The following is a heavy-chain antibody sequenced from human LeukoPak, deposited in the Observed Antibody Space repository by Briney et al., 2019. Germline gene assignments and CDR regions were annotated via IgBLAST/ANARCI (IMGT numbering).Heavy chain of an antibody. V-gene: IGHV4-38-2*02. CDR3: AREIDDYIWGSYRFFDY. CDR1: GYSISSGYY. D-gene: IGHD3-16*02. Sequence: SETLSLTCTVSGYSISSGYYWGWIRQPPGKGLEWIGIIYHSGSTYYNPSLKSRVTISVDTSKNQFSLKLSSVTAADTAVYYCAREIDDYIWGSYRFFDYWGQGTLVTVSS. J-gene: IGHJ4*02. CDR2: IYHSGST.